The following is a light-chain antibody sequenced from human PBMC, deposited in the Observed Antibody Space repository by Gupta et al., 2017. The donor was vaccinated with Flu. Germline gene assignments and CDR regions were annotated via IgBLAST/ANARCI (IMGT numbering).Light chain of an antibody. CDR2: GAS. CDR3: QQYNNWPPLT. J-gene: IGKJ4*01. Sequence: ERATLSCRASQSVSSNLAWYQQKPGQAPRLLIYGASTRATGIPAKFSGSGSGTEFSLTISSLQSEDFAVYYCQQYNNWPPLTFGGGTKVEIK. CDR1: QSVSSN. V-gene: IGKV3-15*01.